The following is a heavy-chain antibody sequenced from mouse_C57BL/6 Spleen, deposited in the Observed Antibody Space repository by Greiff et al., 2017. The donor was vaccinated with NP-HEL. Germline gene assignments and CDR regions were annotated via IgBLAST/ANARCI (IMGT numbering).Heavy chain of an antibody. CDR1: GFNIKDYY. CDR2: IDPEDGET. D-gene: IGHD1-1*01. CDR3: ARCPTSTTVVAYYYAMGY. J-gene: IGHJ4*01. V-gene: IGHV14-2*01. Sequence: VQLKESGAELVKPGASVKLSCTASGFNIKDYYMHWVKQRTEQGLEWIGRIDPEDGETKYAPKFQGKATITADTSSNTAYLQLSSLTSEDTAVYYCARCPTSTTVVAYYYAMGYWGQGTSVTVSS.